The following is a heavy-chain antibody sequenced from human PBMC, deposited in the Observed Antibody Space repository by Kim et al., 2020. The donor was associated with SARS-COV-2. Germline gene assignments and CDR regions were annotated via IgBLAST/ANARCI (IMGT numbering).Heavy chain of an antibody. V-gene: IGHV4-38-2*02. D-gene: IGHD3-10*01. CDR2: IYHSGST. CDR3: ASYYYGSGLDY. CDR1: GYSISSGYY. Sequence: SETLSLTCTVSGYSISSGYYWGWIRQPPGKGLEWIGSIYHSGSTYYNPSLKSRVTISVDTSKNQFSLKLSSVTAADTAVYYCASYYYGSGLDYWGQGTL. J-gene: IGHJ4*02.